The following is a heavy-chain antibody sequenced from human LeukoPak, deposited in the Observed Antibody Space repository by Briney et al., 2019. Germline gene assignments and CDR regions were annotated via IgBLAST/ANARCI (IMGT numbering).Heavy chain of an antibody. D-gene: IGHD4-17*01. CDR1: GYTFTGYY. V-gene: IGHV1-2*02. CDR3: AIDPRTTVTKVSYYYGMDV. Sequence: ASVKVSCKASGYTFTGYYMHWVRQAPGQGLEWMGWINPNSGGTNYAQEFQGRVTMTRDTSISTVYMALSRLRDDDTAVYYCAIDPRTTVTKVSYYYGMDVWGQGTTVTVPS. J-gene: IGHJ6*02. CDR2: INPNSGGT.